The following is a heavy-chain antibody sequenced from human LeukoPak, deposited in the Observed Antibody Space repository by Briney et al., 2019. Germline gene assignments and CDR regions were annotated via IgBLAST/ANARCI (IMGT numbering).Heavy chain of an antibody. J-gene: IGHJ6*03. CDR1: GGSFSGYY. CDR2: INHSGRT. CDR3: VRSVKLVLITYHHYYMDV. Sequence: SETLSLTCAVYGGSFSGYYWTWIRQSPGKGLEWIGYINHSGRTNYNLSLKSRVKISADTSKNQFSLKMTSMTAADTAVYYCVRSVKLVLITYHHYYMDVWGKGTTVTVSS. V-gene: IGHV4-34*01. D-gene: IGHD4/OR15-4a*01.